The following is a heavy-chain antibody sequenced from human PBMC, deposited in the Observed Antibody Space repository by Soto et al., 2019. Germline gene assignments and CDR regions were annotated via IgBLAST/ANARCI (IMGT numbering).Heavy chain of an antibody. D-gene: IGHD2-15*01. CDR3: ARLVVAVITYYFDS. J-gene: IGHJ4*02. CDR1: GFSLSSSGVG. V-gene: IGHV2-5*02. CDR2: IYWDDDK. Sequence: QITLKESGPTLVKPTQTLTLTCTFSGFSLSSSGVGVGWIRQPPGKALEWLTFIYWDDDKRYSPSLKSRLTITKDTSKNQVVLTLTNMDPVDTATYYCARLVVAVITYYFDSWGQGTLLTVSS.